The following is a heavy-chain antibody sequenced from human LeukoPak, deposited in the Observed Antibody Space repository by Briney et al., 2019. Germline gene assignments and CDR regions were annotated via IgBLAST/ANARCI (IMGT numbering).Heavy chain of an antibody. D-gene: IGHD3-10*01. CDR2: ISGSGGST. CDR3: AKVLMVRGVIIDYDY. J-gene: IGHJ4*02. CDR1: GFTFSSYA. Sequence: GGSLRLSCAASGFTFSSYAMSWVRQAPGKGLEWVSAISGSGGSTYYADSVKGRFTISRDNSKNTPYLQMNSLRAEDMAVYYCAKVLMVRGVIIDYDYWGQGTLVTVSS. V-gene: IGHV3-23*01.